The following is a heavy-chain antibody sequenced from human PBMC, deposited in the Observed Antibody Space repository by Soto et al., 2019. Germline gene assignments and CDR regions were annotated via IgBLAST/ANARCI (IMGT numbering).Heavy chain of an antibody. CDR3: AKDPFNRGYYYYYYMDV. CDR2: ISGSGGST. J-gene: IGHJ6*03. Sequence: GGSLRLSCAASGFTFSSYAMSWVRQAPGKGLEWVSAISGSGGSTYYADSVKGRFTISRDNSKNTLYLQMNSLRAEDTAVYYCAKDPFNRGYYYYYYMDVWGKGTTVTVSS. CDR1: GFTFSSYA. V-gene: IGHV3-23*01.